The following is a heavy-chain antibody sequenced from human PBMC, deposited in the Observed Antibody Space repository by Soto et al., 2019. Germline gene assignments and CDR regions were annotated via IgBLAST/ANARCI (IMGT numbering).Heavy chain of an antibody. CDR1: GYTFTSYG. CDR3: ARGRWLRSYYYGMDV. V-gene: IGHV1-18*01. J-gene: IGHJ6*02. CDR2: ISAYNGNT. D-gene: IGHD5-12*01. Sequence: SVKVSCKASGYTFTSYGISWVRQAPGQGLEWMGWISAYNGNTNYAQKLQGRVTMTTDTSTSTAYMELRSLRSDDTAVYYCARGRWLRSYYYGMDVWGQGTTVTVSS.